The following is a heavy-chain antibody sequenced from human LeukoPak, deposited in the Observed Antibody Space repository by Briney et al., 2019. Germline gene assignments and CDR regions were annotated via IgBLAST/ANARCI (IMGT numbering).Heavy chain of an antibody. V-gene: IGHV3-21*01. CDR3: ARATRSGYCSGTSCYPFDY. J-gene: IGHJ4*02. CDR1: GFTFSSYS. D-gene: IGHD2-2*03. CDR2: ISSSSSYI. Sequence: GGSLRLSCAASGFTFSSYSMNWVRQAPGKGLEWVSSISSSSSYIYYADSVKGRFTISRDNAKNSLYLQMNSLRAEDTAVYYCARATRSGYCSGTSCYPFDYWGQGTLVTVSS.